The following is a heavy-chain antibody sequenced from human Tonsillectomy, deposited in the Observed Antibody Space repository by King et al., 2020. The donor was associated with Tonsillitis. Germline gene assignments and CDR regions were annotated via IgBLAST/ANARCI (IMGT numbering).Heavy chain of an antibody. Sequence: QLVQSGAEVKKPGSSVKVSCTASGDTSSLYFITWVRQAPGQGLEWMGRIILFSAAIHSAPKFQGRLSITADESTSSAYMELSSLRSEDTAVYYCARVVIASNWFDPWGQGTLVTVSS. CDR2: IILFSAAI. V-gene: IGHV1-69*15. J-gene: IGHJ5*02. CDR3: ARVVIASNWFDP. D-gene: IGHD3-3*02. CDR1: GDTSSLYF.